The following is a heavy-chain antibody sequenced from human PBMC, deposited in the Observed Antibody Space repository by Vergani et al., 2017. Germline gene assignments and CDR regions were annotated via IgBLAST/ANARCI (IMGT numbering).Heavy chain of an antibody. CDR3: ARARSATGIYYYYGMDV. Sequence: QVQLVQSGAEVKKPGASVKVSCKASGYTFTSYAMHWVRQAPGQRLEWMGRIIPIFGTANYAQKFQGRVTITADESTSTAYMELSSLRSEDTAVYYCARARSATGIYYYYGMDVWGQGTTVTVSS. CDR1: GYTFTSYA. V-gene: IGHV1-69*13. J-gene: IGHJ6*02. CDR2: IIPIFGTA. D-gene: IGHD1-1*01.